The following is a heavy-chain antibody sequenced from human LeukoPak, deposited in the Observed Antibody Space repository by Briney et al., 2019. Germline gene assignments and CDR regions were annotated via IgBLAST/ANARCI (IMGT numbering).Heavy chain of an antibody. CDR3: ARRLQGIDY. V-gene: IGHV3-33*05. Sequence: GGSLRLSCAASGFTFSSYGMHWVRQAPGKGLEWVAVMSYDGSNKYYADSVKGRFTISRDNARNTLYLQMNSLRAEDTAIYYCARRLQGIDYWGQGTLVTVSS. CDR1: GFTFSSYG. CDR2: MSYDGSNK. J-gene: IGHJ4*02. D-gene: IGHD4-11*01.